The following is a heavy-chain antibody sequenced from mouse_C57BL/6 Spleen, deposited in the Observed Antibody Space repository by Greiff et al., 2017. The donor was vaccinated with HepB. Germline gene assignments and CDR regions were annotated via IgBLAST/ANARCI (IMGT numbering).Heavy chain of an antibody. Sequence: VQLQQSGAELAKPGASVKLSCKASGYTFTSYWMHWVKQRPGQGLEWIGYINPSSGYTKYNHKFKDKATLTADKSSNTAYMQLSSLTYGDSAVYDCARGRRYDGYPYAMDYWGQGTSVTVSS. J-gene: IGHJ4*01. CDR3: ARGRRYDGYPYAMDY. D-gene: IGHD2-3*01. CDR1: GYTFTSYW. CDR2: INPSSGYT. V-gene: IGHV1-7*01.